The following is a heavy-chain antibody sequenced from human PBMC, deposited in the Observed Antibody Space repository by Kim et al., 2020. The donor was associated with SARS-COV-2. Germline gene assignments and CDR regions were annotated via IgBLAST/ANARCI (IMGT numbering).Heavy chain of an antibody. V-gene: IGHV1-69*13. J-gene: IGHJ5*02. CDR2: IIPIFGTA. CDR3: ARDFHGYSSSWYWFDP. CDR1: GGTFSSYA. Sequence: SVKVSCKASGGTFSSYAISWVRQAPGQGLEWMGGIIPIFGTANYAQKFQGRVTITADESTSTAYMELSSLRSEDTAVYYCARDFHGYSSSWYWFDPWGQGTLVTVSS. D-gene: IGHD6-13*01.